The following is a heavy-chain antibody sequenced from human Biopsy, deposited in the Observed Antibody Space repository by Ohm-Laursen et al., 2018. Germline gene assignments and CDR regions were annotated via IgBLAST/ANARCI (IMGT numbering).Heavy chain of an antibody. CDR1: GGTFGGSP. CDR3: AKDQLHTTSSVGAAFEI. D-gene: IGHD1-7*01. Sequence: GSSVKVSCKASGGTFGGSPITWLRQAPGQGLEWIGKILPVVGLTTYAPRFQGRVTVTADTSTNTVYMDLSSLRSEDTAVYYCAKDQLHTTSSVGAAFEIWGPGTLVTVS. CDR2: ILPVVGLT. J-gene: IGHJ3*02. V-gene: IGHV1-69*04.